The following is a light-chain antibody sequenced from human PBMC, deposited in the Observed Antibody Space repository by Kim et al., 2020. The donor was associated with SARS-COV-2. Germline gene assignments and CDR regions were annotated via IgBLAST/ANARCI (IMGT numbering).Light chain of an antibody. CDR3: NSYTLSGALV. J-gene: IGLJ1*01. V-gene: IGLV2-14*04. CDR1: SDDVGGYDS. CDR2: DVD. Sequence: GQSITISCTGTSDDVGGYDSVSWYQQHPGKSPRLMIYDVDHRPSGVSNRFSGSRSGNTASLTIYRLQSEDEADYYCNSYTLSGALVFGTGTKVTVL.